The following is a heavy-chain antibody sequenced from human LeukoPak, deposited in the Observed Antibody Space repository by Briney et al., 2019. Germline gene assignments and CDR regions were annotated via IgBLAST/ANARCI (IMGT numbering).Heavy chain of an antibody. Sequence: GGSLRLSCAASGYTFSSYGMHWVRQAPGKGLEWVAVIWYDGSNKYYADSVKGRFTLSRDNSKNTLFLQMNSLRPEDTAVYFCAGDLTQLALFDYWGQGTLVTVSS. D-gene: IGHD6-13*01. V-gene: IGHV3-33*01. CDR2: IWYDGSNK. J-gene: IGHJ4*02. CDR1: GYTFSSYG. CDR3: AGDLTQLALFDY.